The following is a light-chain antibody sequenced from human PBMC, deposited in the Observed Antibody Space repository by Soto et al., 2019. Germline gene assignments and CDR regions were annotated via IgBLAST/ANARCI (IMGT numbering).Light chain of an antibody. J-gene: IGLJ1*01. V-gene: IGLV2-23*03. CDR1: SSYVGSYNL. CDR2: EGS. Sequence: QSVLTQPASVSGSPGQSITISCTGTSSYVGSYNLVSWYQQHPGKAPKPMIYEGSERPSGVSNRFSGSKSGNTASLTISGLQAEDEADYFCCSYAGSATFVFGTGTKVTVL. CDR3: CSYAGSATFV.